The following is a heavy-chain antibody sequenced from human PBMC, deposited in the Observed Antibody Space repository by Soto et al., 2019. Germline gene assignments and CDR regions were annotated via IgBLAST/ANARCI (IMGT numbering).Heavy chain of an antibody. D-gene: IGHD1-26*01. V-gene: IGHV4-30-4*01. J-gene: IGHJ4*02. CDR2: IYYSGDT. Sequence: QVRLQESGPRVVRPSQTLSLTCSVSGASINRGDYYWSWIRQSPGRGLEWIGSIYYSGDTNYNPSLGSRVTRSVDTSKNQFFLDRHAVAAADAAVYFCAREGGDSGQVPYYWGQGILITVSS. CDR3: AREGGDSGQVPYY. CDR1: GASINRGDYY.